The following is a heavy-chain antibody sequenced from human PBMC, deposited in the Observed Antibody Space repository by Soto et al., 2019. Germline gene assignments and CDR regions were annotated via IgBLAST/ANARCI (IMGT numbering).Heavy chain of an antibody. J-gene: IGHJ4*02. CDR1: GYNFTDYC. Sequence: ASIKGSRKTSGYNFTDYCINWVRQAPGQGLEWMGWVSPDHGNAGYAQHFQGRLTLTTNTSINTAYMELNSLTSEDTAVYYCEVTTGSWGQGTMVTVSS. CDR3: EVTTGS. CDR2: VSPDHGNA. D-gene: IGHD1-1*01. V-gene: IGHV1-8*01.